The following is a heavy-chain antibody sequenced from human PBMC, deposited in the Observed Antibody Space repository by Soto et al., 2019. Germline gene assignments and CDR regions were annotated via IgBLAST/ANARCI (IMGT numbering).Heavy chain of an antibody. CDR3: AKLGGLWFGVNWFDP. J-gene: IGHJ5*02. D-gene: IGHD3-10*01. CDR2: ISGSGGST. Sequence: EVQLLESGGGLVQPGGSLRLSCAASGFTFSSYAMSWVRQAPGKGLEWVSAISGSGGSTYYADSVKGRFTISRDNSKNTLYLQMNSLIAEDTAVYYCAKLGGLWFGVNWFDPWGQGTLATVSS. V-gene: IGHV3-23*01. CDR1: GFTFSSYA.